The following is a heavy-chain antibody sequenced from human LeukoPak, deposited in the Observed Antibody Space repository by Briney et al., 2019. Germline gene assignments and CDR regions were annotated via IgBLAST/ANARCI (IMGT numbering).Heavy chain of an antibody. V-gene: IGHV3-53*01. CDR2: IYSGGST. Sequence: GGSLRLSCAASGFTFSNAWMSWVRQAPGKGLEWVSVIYSGGSTYYADSVKGRFTISRDNSKNTLYLQMNSLRAEDTAVYYCARARGYKRAFDIWGQGTMVTVSS. CDR1: GFTFSNAW. CDR3: ARARGYKRAFDI. D-gene: IGHD3-22*01. J-gene: IGHJ3*02.